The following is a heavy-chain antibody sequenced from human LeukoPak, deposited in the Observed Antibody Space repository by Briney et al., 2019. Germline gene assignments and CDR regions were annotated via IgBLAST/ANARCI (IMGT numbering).Heavy chain of an antibody. CDR2: INPNSGDT. CDR3: ARDRANGVCFDY. Sequence: ASVKVSCKASGYSFTDYYMHWVRQAPGQGLEWMGRINPNSGDTNIAQKFQGRVTMTRDTSINTAYMELNSLRSEDTAVYYCARDRANGVCFDYWGQGTLVTVSS. CDR1: GYSFTDYY. D-gene: IGHD2-8*01. J-gene: IGHJ4*02. V-gene: IGHV1-2*06.